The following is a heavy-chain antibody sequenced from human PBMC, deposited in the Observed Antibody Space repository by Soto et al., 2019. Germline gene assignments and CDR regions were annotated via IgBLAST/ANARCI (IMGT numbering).Heavy chain of an antibody. V-gene: IGHV4-39*01. D-gene: IGHD3-22*01. J-gene: IGHJ4*02. CDR1: GGSISSSSYY. Sequence: SETLSLTCTVSGGSISSSSYYWGWIRQPPGKGLEWIGSIYYSGSTYYNPSLKSRVTISVDTSKNQFSLKLSSVTAADTAVYYCARHRVYSYDSRGYVPDLPPFDYWGQGTLVTVS. CDR3: ARHRVYSYDSRGYVPDLPPFDY. CDR2: IYYSGST.